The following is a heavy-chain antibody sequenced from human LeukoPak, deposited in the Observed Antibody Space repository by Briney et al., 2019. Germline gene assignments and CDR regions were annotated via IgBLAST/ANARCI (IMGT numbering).Heavy chain of an antibody. J-gene: IGHJ3*02. D-gene: IGHD3-22*01. Sequence: PSETLSLTCTVSGGSISSYYWSWIRQPAGKGLEWIGRIYTSGSTNYNPSLKSRVTMSVDTSKNQFSLKLSSVTAADTAVYYCARDLPKSITMIVVDKTNDAFDIWGQGTMVTVSS. CDR3: ARDLPKSITMIVVDKTNDAFDI. CDR2: IYTSGST. V-gene: IGHV4-4*07. CDR1: GGSISSYY.